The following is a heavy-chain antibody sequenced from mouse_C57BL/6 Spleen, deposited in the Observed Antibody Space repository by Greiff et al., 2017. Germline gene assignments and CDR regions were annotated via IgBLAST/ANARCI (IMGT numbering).Heavy chain of an antibody. CDR2: IDPENGDT. CDR3: TTGYYDYVAY. Sequence: VQLQQSGAELVRPGASVKLSCPASGFYIKDVYMHWVKPRPEQGLEWIGWIDPENGDTEYASKFQGKATITADTSSNTAYLQLSSLTSEDTAVYYCTTGYYDYVAYWGQGTLVTVSA. D-gene: IGHD2-4*01. V-gene: IGHV14-4*01. CDR1: GFYIKDVY. J-gene: IGHJ3*01.